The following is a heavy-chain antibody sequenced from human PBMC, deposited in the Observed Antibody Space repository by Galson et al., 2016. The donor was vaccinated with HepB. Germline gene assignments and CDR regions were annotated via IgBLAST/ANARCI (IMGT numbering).Heavy chain of an antibody. CDR3: AKAADYYDSSGYYYLNWFDP. J-gene: IGHJ5*02. CDR2: ISGSGGST. V-gene: IGHV3-23*01. D-gene: IGHD3-22*01. CDR1: GSTFSSYA. Sequence: SLRLSCAASGSTFSSYAMRWVRQAPGKGLEWVSAISGSGGSTYYADSVKGRFTISRDNSKNTLYLQMNSLRAEDTAVYYCAKAADYYDSSGYYYLNWFDPWGQGTLVTVSS.